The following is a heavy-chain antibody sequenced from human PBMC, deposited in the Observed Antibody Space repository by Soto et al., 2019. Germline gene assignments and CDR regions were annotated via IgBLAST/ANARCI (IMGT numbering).Heavy chain of an antibody. CDR1: GFTFSDYY. Sequence: QVQLVESGGGLVKPGGSLRLSCAASGFTFSDYYMSWICQAPGKGLEWVSYISSSSSYTNYADSVKGRFTISRYNAKNSLYLQMDRLRVEDTAVYYCARGSGYDAYYYYGRDVWGQGTTVTVSS. J-gene: IGHJ6*01. CDR3: ARGSGYDAYYYYGRDV. D-gene: IGHD5-12*01. V-gene: IGHV3-11*06. CDR2: ISSSSSYT.